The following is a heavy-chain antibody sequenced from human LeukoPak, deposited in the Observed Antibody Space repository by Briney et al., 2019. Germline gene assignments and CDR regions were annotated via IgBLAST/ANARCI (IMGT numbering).Heavy chain of an antibody. D-gene: IGHD6-13*01. CDR1: GGSFSGYY. Sequence: SETLSLTCAVYGGSFSGYYWSWIRQPPGKGLEWIGEINHSGSTNYNPSPKSRVTISVDTSKSQFSLKLSSVTAADTAVYYCATYSSSLYYFDYWGQGTLVTVSS. V-gene: IGHV4-34*01. CDR2: INHSGST. CDR3: ATYSSSLYYFDY. J-gene: IGHJ4*02.